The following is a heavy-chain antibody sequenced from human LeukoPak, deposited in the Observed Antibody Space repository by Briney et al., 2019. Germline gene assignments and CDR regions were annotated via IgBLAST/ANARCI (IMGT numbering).Heavy chain of an antibody. CDR1: GGSLSSSSYY. CDR3: ARDDFGKDY. D-gene: IGHD3-3*01. V-gene: IGHV4-39*01. J-gene: IGHJ4*02. CDR2: IYYSGST. Sequence: PSETLSLTCTVSGGSLSSSSYYWGWIRQPPGKGLEWIGSIYYSGSTYYNPSLKSRVTISVDTSKNQFSLKLSSVTAADTAVYYCARDDFGKDYWGQGTLVTVSS.